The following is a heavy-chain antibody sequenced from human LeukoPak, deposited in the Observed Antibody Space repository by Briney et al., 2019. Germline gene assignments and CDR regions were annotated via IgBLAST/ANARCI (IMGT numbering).Heavy chain of an antibody. CDR1: GFTFSSYI. CDR2: ISSSSDYI. V-gene: IGHV3-21*01. Sequence: PGGSLRLSCAASGFTFSSYIMNWVRQAPGKGLEWVSSISSSSDYIYYVDSVKGRFTISRDNAKKSLYLQMNSLRAEDTAVYYCARGNIKFDYWAREPWSPSPQ. J-gene: IGHJ4*02. CDR3: ARGNIKFDY.